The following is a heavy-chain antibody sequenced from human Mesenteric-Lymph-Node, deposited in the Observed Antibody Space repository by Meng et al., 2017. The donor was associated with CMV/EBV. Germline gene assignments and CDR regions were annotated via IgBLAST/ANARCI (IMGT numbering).Heavy chain of an antibody. Sequence: GESLKISCAASEFTFSSYSMNWVRQAPGKGLEWVSVIYSGGSIYYADSVKGRFTISRDNSKNTLYMEMNSLKNEDTAVYYCASPGGYCSGTACYDSWGQGTLVTVSS. V-gene: IGHV3-NL1*01. CDR1: EFTFSSYS. CDR2: IYSGGSI. J-gene: IGHJ4*02. CDR3: ASPGGYCSGTACYDS. D-gene: IGHD2-2*01.